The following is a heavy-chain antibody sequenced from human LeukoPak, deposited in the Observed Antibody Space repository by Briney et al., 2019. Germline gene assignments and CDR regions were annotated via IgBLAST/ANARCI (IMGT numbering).Heavy chain of an antibody. D-gene: IGHD3-22*01. CDR3: ARGGNYYDSSYYYFDY. CDR2: IYYSGST. V-gene: IGHV4-39*07. CDR1: GGSISSSSYY. J-gene: IGHJ4*02. Sequence: SETLSLTCTVSGGSISSSSYYWGWIRQPPGKGLEGIGSIYYSGSTYYNPSLKSRVTISVDTSKNQFSLKLSSVTAADTAVYYCARGGNYYDSSYYYFDYWGQGTLVTVSS.